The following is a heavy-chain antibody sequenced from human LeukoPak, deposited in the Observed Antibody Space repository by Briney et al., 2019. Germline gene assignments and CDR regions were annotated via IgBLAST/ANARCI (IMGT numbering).Heavy chain of an antibody. V-gene: IGHV1-69*05. J-gene: IGHJ5*02. D-gene: IGHD2-2*01. CDR3: ARVVRKGITSWVQNWFDP. CDR2: IIPIFGTA. Sequence: SVKVSCKASGGTFSSYAISWVRQAPGQGLEWMGGIIPIFGTANYAQKFQGRVTITTDESTSTAYMELSSLRSEDTAVYYCARVVRKGITSWVQNWFDPWGQGTLVTVSS. CDR1: GGTFSSYA.